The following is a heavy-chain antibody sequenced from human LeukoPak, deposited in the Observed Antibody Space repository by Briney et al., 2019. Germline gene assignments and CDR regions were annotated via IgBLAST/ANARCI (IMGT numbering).Heavy chain of an antibody. Sequence: SETLSLTCTVSGGSIYNYYWSWIRQPPGEGLEWIGYIYYSGSTNYNPSLKSRVTISVDTSKNQFSLKLNSVTAADTAVYYCARDRITMVRGALRYYGMDVWGQGTTVTVSS. CDR2: IYYSGST. V-gene: IGHV4-59*01. CDR1: GGSIYNYY. D-gene: IGHD3-10*01. J-gene: IGHJ6*02. CDR3: ARDRITMVRGALRYYGMDV.